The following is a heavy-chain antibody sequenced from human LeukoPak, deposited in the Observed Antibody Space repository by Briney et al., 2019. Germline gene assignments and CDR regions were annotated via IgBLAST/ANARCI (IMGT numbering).Heavy chain of an antibody. D-gene: IGHD2-21*02. J-gene: IGHJ3*02. Sequence: ASVKVSCKASGYTFTSYGISWVRQAPGQGLEWMGWIGAYNGNTNYAQKLQGRVTVTTDTSTSTAYMELRSLRSDDTAVYYCARTCGGDCFNAFDIWGQGTMVTVSS. CDR2: IGAYNGNT. CDR3: ARTCGGDCFNAFDI. CDR1: GYTFTSYG. V-gene: IGHV1-18*01.